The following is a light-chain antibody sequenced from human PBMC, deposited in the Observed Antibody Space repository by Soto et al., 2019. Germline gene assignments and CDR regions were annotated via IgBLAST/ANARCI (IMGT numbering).Light chain of an antibody. CDR1: SSDVGGYNY. CDR2: DVS. J-gene: IGLJ3*02. V-gene: IGLV2-14*01. CDR3: SSYTSSSTWV. Sequence: QSALTQPASVSGSPGQSITISCTGTSSDVGGYNYVSWYQQHPGKAPQLKIYDVSNRPSGVSNRCSGSKSGNTASLTISGLQAEDEADYYCSSYTSSSTWVFGGGTQLTVL.